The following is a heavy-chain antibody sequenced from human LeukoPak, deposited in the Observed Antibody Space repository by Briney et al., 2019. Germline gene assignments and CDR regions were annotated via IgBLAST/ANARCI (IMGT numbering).Heavy chain of an antibody. V-gene: IGHV3-23*01. Sequence: PGGSLRLSCAASGFIFSSYAMSWVRQAPGKGLEWVSAISGSGGDTYYADSVKGRFTISRDNSKNTLYLQMNSLRVEDTAIYHCARDLAGGYFDYWGQGTLVTVSS. CDR1: GFIFSSYA. D-gene: IGHD2-15*01. CDR2: ISGSGGDT. J-gene: IGHJ4*02. CDR3: ARDLAGGYFDY.